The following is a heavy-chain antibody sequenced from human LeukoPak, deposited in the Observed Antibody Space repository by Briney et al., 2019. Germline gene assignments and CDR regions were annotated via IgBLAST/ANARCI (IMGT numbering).Heavy chain of an antibody. CDR1: GFTFTDSA. V-gene: IGHV3-73*01. CDR3: TGGRGWYSPDY. Sequence: PGGSLRLSCAASGFTFTDSAMNWVRQASGKGLEWVGHIKGKTNSYATAYAAWVRGRFTIYRGDSKNTAYLQMNSLKTEDTAVYYCTGGRGWYSPDYWGQGTLVTVFS. J-gene: IGHJ4*02. D-gene: IGHD6-19*01. CDR2: IKGKTNSYAT.